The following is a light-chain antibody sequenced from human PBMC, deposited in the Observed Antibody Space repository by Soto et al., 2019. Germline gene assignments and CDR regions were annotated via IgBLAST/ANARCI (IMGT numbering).Light chain of an antibody. CDR3: QQYGSSPTWT. Sequence: EIVLTQSPGTLSLSPGERATLSCRAGQSVSSSYLAWYQQKPGQAPRLLIFGASTRATGIPDRFSGSGSGTDFTLTINRLEPEDFAVYYCQQYGSSPTWTFGQGTKVDIK. CDR2: GAS. J-gene: IGKJ1*01. V-gene: IGKV3-20*01. CDR1: QSVSSSY.